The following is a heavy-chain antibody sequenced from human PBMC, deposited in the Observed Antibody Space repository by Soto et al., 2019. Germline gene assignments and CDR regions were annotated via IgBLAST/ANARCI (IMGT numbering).Heavy chain of an antibody. Sequence: EVQLLQSGAQVKKPGESLKISCKGSGFSISSYWLGWVCQMPGKGLEWMGIIFPGDPDVRYNPSFQGQVTISADTSINTAYLQWTSLKASDTAMYYCARSIVSGLMFPPGLDVWGQGTTVTVSS. CDR2: IFPGDPDV. CDR3: ARSIVSGLMFPPGLDV. CDR1: GFSISSYW. D-gene: IGHD2-21*01. V-gene: IGHV5-51*01. J-gene: IGHJ6*02.